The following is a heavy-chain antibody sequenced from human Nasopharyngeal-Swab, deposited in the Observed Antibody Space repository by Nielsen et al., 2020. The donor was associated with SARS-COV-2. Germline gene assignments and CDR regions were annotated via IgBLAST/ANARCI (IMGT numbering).Heavy chain of an antibody. D-gene: IGHD3-3*01. J-gene: IGHJ6*02. V-gene: IGHV3-23*01. Sequence: GGSLRLSCAASGFTFNTYAISWVRQAPGKGLEWVSVISGSDYSTKYADSVKGRFTISRDNSKNTLYLQMNSLRAEDTAVYYCAKGYDFWSGYYRPNYYYYGMDVWGQGTTVTVSS. CDR2: ISGSDYST. CDR3: AKGYDFWSGYYRPNYYYYGMDV. CDR1: GFTFNTYA.